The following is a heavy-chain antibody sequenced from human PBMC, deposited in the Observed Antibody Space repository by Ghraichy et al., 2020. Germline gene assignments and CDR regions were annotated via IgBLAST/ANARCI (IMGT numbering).Heavy chain of an antibody. CDR1: GFTFSSYD. CDR3: AKDVGRGGGSCFHH. J-gene: IGHJ1*01. V-gene: IGHV3-23*01. D-gene: IGHD2-15*01. Sequence: LSLTCAASGFTFSSYDMSWVRQAPVKGLEWVSAISGSGGNTYYADSVKGRFTFSRDNSKNTLYLQMNSLRAEDTAVYYCAKDVGRGGGSCFHHWGQGTLVTVSS. CDR2: ISGSGGNT.